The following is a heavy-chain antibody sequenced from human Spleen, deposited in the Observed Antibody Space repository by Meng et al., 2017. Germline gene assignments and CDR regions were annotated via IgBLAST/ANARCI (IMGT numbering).Heavy chain of an antibody. CDR3: ARDMEDYYYDSSGYHDAFDI. CDR1: GFTFGNYY. J-gene: IGHJ3*02. V-gene: IGHV3-11*04. Sequence: GESLKISCAASGFTFGNYYMTWVRQAPGKGLEWLSYISGSGSTIYYADSVKGRFTISRDNAKNSLYLQMNSLRAEDTAVYYCARDMEDYYYDSSGYHDAFDIWGQGTMVTVSS. D-gene: IGHD3-22*01. CDR2: ISGSGSTI.